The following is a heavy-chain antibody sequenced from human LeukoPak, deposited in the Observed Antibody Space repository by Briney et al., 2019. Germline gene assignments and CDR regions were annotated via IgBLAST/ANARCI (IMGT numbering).Heavy chain of an antibody. D-gene: IGHD5-12*01. CDR1: GFTFSSYS. CDR2: ISSSSSYI. V-gene: IGHV3-21*01. Sequence: TGGSLRLSCAASGFTFSSYSMNWVRQAPGKGLEWVSSISSSSSYIYYADSVKGRFTISRDNAKNSLYLQMNSLRAVDTAVYYCAGAYEGQWLNDAFDIWGQGTMVTVSS. J-gene: IGHJ3*02. CDR3: AGAYEGQWLNDAFDI.